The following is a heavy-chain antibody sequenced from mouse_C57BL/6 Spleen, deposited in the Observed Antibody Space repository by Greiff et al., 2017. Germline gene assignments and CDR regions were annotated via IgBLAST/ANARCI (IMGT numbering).Heavy chain of an antibody. Sequence: EVQLQQSGAELVRPGASVKLSCTASGFNIKDDYMHWVKQRPEQGLEWIGWIDPENGDTEYASKFQGKATITADTSSNTAYLQLSSLTSEDTAVYSCTTDYFLFAYWGQGTLVTVSA. V-gene: IGHV14-4*01. D-gene: IGHD1-1*02. CDR3: TTDYFLFAY. CDR2: IDPENGDT. J-gene: IGHJ3*01. CDR1: GFNIKDDY.